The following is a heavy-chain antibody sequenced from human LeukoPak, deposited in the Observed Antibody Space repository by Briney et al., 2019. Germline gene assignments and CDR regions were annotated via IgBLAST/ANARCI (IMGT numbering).Heavy chain of an antibody. CDR2: INPNSGGT. V-gene: IGHV1-2*02. CDR1: GYTFTGYY. J-gene: IGHJ4*02. Sequence: ASVKVSCKASGYTFTGYYMHWVRQAPGQGLEWMGWINPNSGGTNYAQKFQGRVTMTRDTSISTAYMELSRLRSDDTAVYYCARARYNSGWYYFDYWGQGTLVTVSS. D-gene: IGHD6-19*01. CDR3: ARARYNSGWYYFDY.